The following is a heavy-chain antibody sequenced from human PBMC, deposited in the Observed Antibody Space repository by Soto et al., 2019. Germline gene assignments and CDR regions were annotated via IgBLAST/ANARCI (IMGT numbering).Heavy chain of an antibody. CDR2: IYYSGST. V-gene: IGHV4-39*07. D-gene: IGHD1-7*01. CDR1: GGSISSSSYY. J-gene: IGHJ5*02. Sequence: SETLSLTCTVSGGSISSSSYYWGWIRQPPGKGLEWIGSIYYSGSTYYNPSLKSRVIISVDTSKNQFFLRLSSVTAADTAVYYCARTNSIWFDPWGQGTLVTVSS. CDR3: ARTNSIWFDP.